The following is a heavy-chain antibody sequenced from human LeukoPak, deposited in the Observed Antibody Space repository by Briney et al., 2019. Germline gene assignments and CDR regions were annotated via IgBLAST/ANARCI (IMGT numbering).Heavy chain of an antibody. CDR3: TRAGPNYYYYGLDV. CDR2: INHRGGT. V-gene: IGHV4-34*01. J-gene: IGHJ6*02. Sequence: SETLSLTCAVYGGSFSGYYWSWIRQPPGKGLEWIGEINHRGGTNYNPSLKSRVTISADTSNNQFSLKLRSVAAADTAVYYCTRAGPNYYYYGLDVWGQGTTVTVSS. D-gene: IGHD3-10*01. CDR1: GGSFSGYY.